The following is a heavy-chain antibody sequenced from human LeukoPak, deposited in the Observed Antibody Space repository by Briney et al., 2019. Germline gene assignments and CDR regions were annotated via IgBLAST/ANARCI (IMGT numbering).Heavy chain of an antibody. J-gene: IGHJ4*02. CDR1: GFTFSSYS. CDR3: AKSRGYYYEKSGPADY. V-gene: IGHV3-48*01. CDR2: ICSSSSTI. Sequence: PGGSLRLSCAASGFTFSSYSMNWVRQAPGKGLEWVSYICSSSSTIYYADSVKGRFTISRDNAKNSLYLQMNSLSAEDTAVYYCAKSRGYYYEKSGPADYWGQGTLVTVSS. D-gene: IGHD3-22*01.